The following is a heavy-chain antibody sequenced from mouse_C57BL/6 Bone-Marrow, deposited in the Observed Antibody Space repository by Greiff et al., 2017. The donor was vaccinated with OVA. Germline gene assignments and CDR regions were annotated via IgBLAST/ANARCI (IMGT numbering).Heavy chain of an antibody. CDR1: GYSFTGYY. Sequence: VQLKESGPELVKPGASVKISCKASGYSFTGYYMHWVKQSSEKSLEWIGEINPSTGGTSYNQKFKGKATLTVDKSSSTAYMQLKSLTSEDSAVYYCARDYDSYYAMDYWGQGTSVTVSS. CDR3: ARDYDSYYAMDY. V-gene: IGHV1-43*01. D-gene: IGHD2-4*01. CDR2: INPSTGGT. J-gene: IGHJ4*01.